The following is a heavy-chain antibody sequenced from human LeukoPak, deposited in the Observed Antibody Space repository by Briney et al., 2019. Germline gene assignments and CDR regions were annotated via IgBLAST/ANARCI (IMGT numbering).Heavy chain of an antibody. CDR2: INPNSGGT. J-gene: IGHJ6*02. Sequence: ASVKVSCKASGYTFTGYYMHWVRQAPGQGLEWMGWINPNSGGTNYAQKFQGRVTMTRDTSTSTVYMELSSLRSEDTAVYYCAREGLDIVVVPAATTYGMDVWGQGTTVTVSS. CDR1: GYTFTGYY. V-gene: IGHV1-2*02. CDR3: AREGLDIVVVPAATTYGMDV. D-gene: IGHD2-2*03.